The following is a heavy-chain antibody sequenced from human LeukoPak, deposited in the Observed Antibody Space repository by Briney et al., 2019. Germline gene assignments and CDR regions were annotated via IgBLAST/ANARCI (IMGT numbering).Heavy chain of an antibody. CDR1: GGSISSSTYY. CDR3: ARHSRGPAAGPAFDY. D-gene: IGHD6-13*01. Sequence: SETLSLTCTVSGGSISSSTYYWGWIRQPPGKGLEWIGSIYYSGSTYYNPSLKSRVTISVDTSKNQFSLSSVTAADTAVYYCARHSRGPAAGPAFDYWGQGTLVTVSS. V-gene: IGHV4-39*01. J-gene: IGHJ4*02. CDR2: IYYSGST.